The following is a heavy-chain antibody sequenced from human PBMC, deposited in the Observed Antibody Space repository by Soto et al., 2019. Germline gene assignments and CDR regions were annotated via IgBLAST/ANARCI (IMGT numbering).Heavy chain of an antibody. CDR2: ISAYNGNT. Sequence: VASVKVSCKASGYTFTSYGISWVRQAPGQGLEWMGWISAYNGNTNYAQKLQGRVTMTTDTSTSTAYMELRSLRSDDTAVYYCAREGEDYDFWSGSLYGMDVWGQGTTVTVSS. CDR1: GYTFTSYG. D-gene: IGHD3-3*01. V-gene: IGHV1-18*04. J-gene: IGHJ6*02. CDR3: AREGEDYDFWSGSLYGMDV.